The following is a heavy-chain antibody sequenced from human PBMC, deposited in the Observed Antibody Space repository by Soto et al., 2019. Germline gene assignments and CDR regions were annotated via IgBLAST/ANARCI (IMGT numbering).Heavy chain of an antibody. J-gene: IGHJ5*02. Sequence: PGESLKISCKGSGYSFTSYWITWVRQMPGKGLEWMGRIDPTDSYTDYSPSFQGHVTISADKSINTAYLQWSSLKASDTAMYYCALVSTPPASWGPGTLVTVSS. CDR2: IDPTDSYT. V-gene: IGHV5-10-1*01. CDR3: ALVSTPPAS. CDR1: GYSFTSYW. D-gene: IGHD2-15*01.